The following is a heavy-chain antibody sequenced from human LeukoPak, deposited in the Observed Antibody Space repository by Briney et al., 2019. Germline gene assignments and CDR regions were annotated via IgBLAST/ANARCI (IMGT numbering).Heavy chain of an antibody. D-gene: IGHD4-17*01. V-gene: IGHV4-39*07. Sequence: SETLSLTCTVSGGSISSGGYYWSWIRQPPGKGLEWIGEINHSGSTNYNPSLKSRVTISVDTSKNQFSLKLSSVTAADTAVYYCARGHRYATVTTAAYWGQGTLVTVSS. CDR3: ARGHRYATVTTAAY. J-gene: IGHJ4*02. CDR1: GGSISSGGYY. CDR2: INHSGST.